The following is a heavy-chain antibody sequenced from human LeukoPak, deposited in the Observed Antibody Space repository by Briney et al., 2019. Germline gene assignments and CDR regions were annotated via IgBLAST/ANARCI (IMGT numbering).Heavy chain of an antibody. CDR2: IYYSGTT. D-gene: IGHD6-6*01. Sequence: SETLSLTCAVSGGSISSSNWWSWVRQPPGKGLEWIGEIYYSGTTKYNPSLKSRVTISVDRSKNQFSLKLSSVTAADTAVYYCAISSYYRVWFDPWGQGTLVTVSS. CDR1: GGSISSSNW. V-gene: IGHV4-4*02. CDR3: AISSYYRVWFDP. J-gene: IGHJ5*02.